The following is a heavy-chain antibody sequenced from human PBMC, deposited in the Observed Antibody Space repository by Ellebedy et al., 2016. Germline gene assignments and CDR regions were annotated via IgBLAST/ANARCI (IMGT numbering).Heavy chain of an antibody. CDR2: INSRSTTI. D-gene: IGHD3-3*01. J-gene: IGHJ1*01. CDR1: GFRFSDFY. Sequence: GESLKISCEASGFRFSDFYMTWIRQAPGKGPEWVSYINSRSTTINYADSVKGRFTVSRDNAKNSLYLEMNSLRAEDTAVYYCVRLSGQILSEYYMKRWGQGTLVTVSS. CDR3: VRLSGQILSEYYMKR. V-gene: IGHV3-11*01.